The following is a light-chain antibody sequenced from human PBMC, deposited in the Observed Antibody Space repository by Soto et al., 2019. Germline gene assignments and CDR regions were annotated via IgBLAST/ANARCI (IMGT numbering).Light chain of an antibody. J-gene: IGKJ2*01. CDR2: DAS. CDR1: QSIDSW. Sequence: DIQMTQSPSTLSASLGDRVTIACRASQSIDSWLAWYQQKPGKAPKFLIYDASDLESGVPSRFSGSGSGTEFTLTISSLQPDDFATYYCQQYRGKPFTFGQGTKVEIK. CDR3: QQYRGKPFT. V-gene: IGKV1-5*01.